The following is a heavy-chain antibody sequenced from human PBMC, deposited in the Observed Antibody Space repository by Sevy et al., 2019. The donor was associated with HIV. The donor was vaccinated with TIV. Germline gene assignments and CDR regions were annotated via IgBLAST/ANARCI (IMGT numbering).Heavy chain of an antibody. V-gene: IGHV3-7*03. CDR2: IKPDGTGK. Sequence: GGSLRLSCAASGFTFSSYWMTWVRQAPGKGLEWVADIKPDGTGKNYVDSLKGRFTISRDNAKNSLYLQMNSLRPEDTAVYYCAGGRFDSTGSFDAFDIWGRGTLVTVSS. D-gene: IGHD3-22*01. CDR1: GFTFSSYW. CDR3: AGGRFDSTGSFDAFDI. J-gene: IGHJ3*02.